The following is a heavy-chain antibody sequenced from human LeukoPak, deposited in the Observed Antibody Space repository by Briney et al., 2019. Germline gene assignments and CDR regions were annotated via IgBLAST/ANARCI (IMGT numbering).Heavy chain of an antibody. CDR2: ISSSGSTI. J-gene: IGHJ3*02. CDR1: GFTFSSYE. V-gene: IGHV3-48*03. D-gene: IGHD3-10*01. Sequence: PGGSLRLSCAASGFTFSSYEMNWVRQAPGKGLEWVSYISSSGSTIYYADSVKGRFTISRDDAKNSLYLQMNSLRAEDTAVYYCARERGDAFDIWGQGTMVTVSS. CDR3: ARERGDAFDI.